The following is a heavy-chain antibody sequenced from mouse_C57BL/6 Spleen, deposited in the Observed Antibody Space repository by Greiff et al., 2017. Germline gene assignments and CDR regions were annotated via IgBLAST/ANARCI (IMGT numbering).Heavy chain of an antibody. Sequence: VQLQQPGAELVRPGTSVKLSCKASGYTFTSYWMHWVKQRPGQGLAWIGVIDPSDSYTNYNQKFKGKATLTVDTSSSTAYMQLSSLTSEDSAVYYCARDRYQDYWGQGTTLTVSS. J-gene: IGHJ2*01. CDR3: ARDRYQDY. V-gene: IGHV1-59*01. CDR2: IDPSDSYT. CDR1: GYTFTSYW.